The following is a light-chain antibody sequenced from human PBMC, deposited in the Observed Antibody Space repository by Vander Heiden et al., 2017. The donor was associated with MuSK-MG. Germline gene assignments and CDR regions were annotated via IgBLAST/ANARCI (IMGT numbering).Light chain of an antibody. J-gene: IGKJ3*01. CDR3: QQDDRSPHT. Sequence: DIVLTQSPDGLAVSLGERATINCKSSQSVFSVSSSKNYLSWYQQKPGQPPKLLVYWASTRVSEVPDRFSGSGSDSNFSLTIRRLQAEEVAIYYCQQDDRSPHTFGHGTKVDIK. CDR1: QSVFSVSSSKNY. CDR2: WAS. V-gene: IGKV4-1*01.